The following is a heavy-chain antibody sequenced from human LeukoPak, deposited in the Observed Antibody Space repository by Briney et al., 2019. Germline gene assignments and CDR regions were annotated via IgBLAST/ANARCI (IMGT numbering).Heavy chain of an antibody. V-gene: IGHV4-30-4*08. Sequence: PSQTLSLTCTVSGGSVSSGDYYWSWIRQHPGKGLEWIGYIYSSGTTYYNPSFKSRVSISLDTSKDQISLKLSSVTAADTAVYYCARHRFASPLDSWGQGTLVTVSS. CDR2: IYSSGTT. CDR3: ARHRFASPLDS. J-gene: IGHJ4*02. D-gene: IGHD2-21*01. CDR1: GGSVSSGDYY.